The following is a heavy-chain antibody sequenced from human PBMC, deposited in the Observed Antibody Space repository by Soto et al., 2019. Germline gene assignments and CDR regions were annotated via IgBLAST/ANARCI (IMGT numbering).Heavy chain of an antibody. CDR3: AREGVHNYTEYYFDY. D-gene: IGHD3-10*01. V-gene: IGHV3-21*06. CDR1: GFTFSYYP. Sequence: LRLSCAASGFTFSYYPLHWVRRAPGKGLEWVSSISGVRDYIRYADSVKGRFAISRDNAKTSLYLQMNSLTAEDTAVYYCAREGVHNYTEYYFDYWGQGTLVTVSS. J-gene: IGHJ4*02. CDR2: ISGVRDYI.